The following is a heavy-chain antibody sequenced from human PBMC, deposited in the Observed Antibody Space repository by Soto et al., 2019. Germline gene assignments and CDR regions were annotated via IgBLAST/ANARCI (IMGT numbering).Heavy chain of an antibody. V-gene: IGHV6-1*01. D-gene: IGHD1-20*01. CDR2: TYYRSKWYN. CDR3: ARVITGTNYGMDV. CDR1: GPSVSSNGAA. Sequence: QTLSLTCVISGPSVSSNGAAWNWLRQSPSRGLEWLGRTYYRSKWYNEYAVSVKSRININPDTSKNQFSLQLNSVTPEDTAVYYCARVITGTNYGMDVWGQGTTVTASS. J-gene: IGHJ6*02.